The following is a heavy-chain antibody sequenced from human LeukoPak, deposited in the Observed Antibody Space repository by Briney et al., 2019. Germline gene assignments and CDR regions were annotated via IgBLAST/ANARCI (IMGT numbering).Heavy chain of an antibody. V-gene: IGHV4-4*07. CDR3: ARERAWTGSHPFDY. D-gene: IGHD3-10*01. J-gene: IGHJ4*02. CDR2: IYTSGTT. Sequence: SETLSLTCTVSGGSISNYYWNWIRQPAGKGLEWIGRIYTSGTTNYNPSLKSRVSMSVDTSKNQFSLKLSSVTAADTAVYYCARERAWTGSHPFDYWGQGTLVTVSS. CDR1: GGSISNYY.